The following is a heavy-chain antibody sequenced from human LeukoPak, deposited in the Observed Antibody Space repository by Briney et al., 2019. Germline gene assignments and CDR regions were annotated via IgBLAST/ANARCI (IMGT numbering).Heavy chain of an antibody. D-gene: IGHD5-18*01. CDR3: ARDLSGIAGYTYGRGIDY. CDR1: GFTFSSYA. CDR2: ISYDGSNK. J-gene: IGHJ4*02. Sequence: GGSLRLSCAASGFTFSSYAMHWVRQAPGKGLEWVAVISYDGSNKYYADSVKGRFTISRDNAKTSLYLQMNSLRAEDTAVYYCARDLSGIAGYTYGRGIDYWGQGTLVTVSS. V-gene: IGHV3-30*04.